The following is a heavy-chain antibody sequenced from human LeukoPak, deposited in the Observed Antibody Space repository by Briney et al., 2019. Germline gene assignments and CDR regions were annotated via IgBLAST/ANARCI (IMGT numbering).Heavy chain of an antibody. D-gene: IGHD3-10*01. J-gene: IGHJ5*02. CDR2: IYYSGST. CDR1: GGSISSGGYY. Sequence: PSQTLSLTCTVSGGSISSGGYYWSWIRQHPGKGLEWIGYIYYSGSTYYNPSLKSRVTISVATSKNHFSLKLSSVTAADTAVDYCARVPYYYGSGSYRAFDPWGQGTLVTVSS. V-gene: IGHV4-31*03. CDR3: ARVPYYYGSGSYRAFDP.